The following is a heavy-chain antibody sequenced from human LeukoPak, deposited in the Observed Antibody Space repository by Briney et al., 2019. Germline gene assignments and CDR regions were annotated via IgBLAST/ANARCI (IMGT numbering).Heavy chain of an antibody. D-gene: IGHD6-19*01. Sequence: SETLSLTCTVSGGSISSSSYYWGWIRQPPGKGLEWIGYIYYSGSTNYNPSLKSRVTISVDTSKNQFSLKLSSVTAADTAVCYCASSRSGYSSGWIHFDYWGQGTLVTVSS. CDR2: IYYSGST. J-gene: IGHJ4*02. CDR1: GGSISSSSYY. CDR3: ASSRSGYSSGWIHFDY. V-gene: IGHV4-61*05.